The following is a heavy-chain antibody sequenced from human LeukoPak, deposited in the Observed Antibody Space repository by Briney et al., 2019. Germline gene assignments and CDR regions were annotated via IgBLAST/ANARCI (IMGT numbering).Heavy chain of an antibody. J-gene: IGHJ6*03. D-gene: IGHD4-11*01. CDR1: GFSFRSYG. V-gene: IGHV3-30*06. CDR3: AKTVPMGDNFYYYYMDV. Sequence: GRSLRLSCAASGFSFRSYGMHWVRQAPGKGLEWVALLSYDGSNEYYADSVKGRFTISRDTSRNTLDLQMNSLRGEDTAVYYCAKTVPMGDNFYYYYMDVWGKGTTVTVSS. CDR2: LSYDGSNE.